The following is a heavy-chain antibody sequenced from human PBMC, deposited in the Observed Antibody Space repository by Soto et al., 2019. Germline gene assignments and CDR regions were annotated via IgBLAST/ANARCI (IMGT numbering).Heavy chain of an antibody. CDR2: TRNKANSYTT. D-gene: IGHD1-26*01. CDR3: ARSTDSGSYNPQGYYYYGMDV. CDR1: GFTFSDHY. Sequence: GGSLRLSCAASGFTFSDHYMDWVRQAPGKGLEWVGRTRNKANSYTTEYAASVKGRFTISRDDSKNSLYLQMNSLKTEDTAVYYCARSTDSGSYNPQGYYYYGMDVWGQGTTVTVSS. J-gene: IGHJ6*02. V-gene: IGHV3-72*01.